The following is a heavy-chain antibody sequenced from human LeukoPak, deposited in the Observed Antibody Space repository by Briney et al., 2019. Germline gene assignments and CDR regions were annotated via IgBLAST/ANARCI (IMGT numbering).Heavy chain of an antibody. Sequence: PGTSLRLSCAASGVMFTNFAFHWVRQAPGKGPEWVATVSYDGKYEFYSDSAKGRFSISRNDSDSTVHLQMHSLRPEDSAVYYCAKVRGPLYYYAVDACGQGTKVTVSS. CDR2: VSYDGKYE. V-gene: IGHV3-30*18. J-gene: IGHJ6*02. D-gene: IGHD1-14*01. CDR3: AKVRGPLYYYAVDA. CDR1: GVMFTNFA.